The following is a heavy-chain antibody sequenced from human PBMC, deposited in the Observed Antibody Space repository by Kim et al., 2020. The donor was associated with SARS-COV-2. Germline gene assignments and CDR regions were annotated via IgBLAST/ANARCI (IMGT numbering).Heavy chain of an antibody. J-gene: IGHJ4*02. CDR3: ARSHSEGYSYGLGY. V-gene: IGHV3-53*01. Sequence: ADSVKGRFTISRDNSKNTLYLQMNSLRAEDTAVYYCARSHSEGYSYGLGYWGQGTLVTVSS. D-gene: IGHD5-18*01.